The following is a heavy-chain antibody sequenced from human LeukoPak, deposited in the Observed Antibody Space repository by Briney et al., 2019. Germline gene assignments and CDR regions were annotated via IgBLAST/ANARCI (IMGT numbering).Heavy chain of an antibody. CDR1: GFTFSSYW. V-gene: IGHV3-74*01. J-gene: IGHJ2*01. Sequence: QPGGSLRLSCAASGFTFSSYWMHWVRQAPGKGLVWVSRINSDGSSTRYADSVKGRFTISRDNSNNTLYLQMNSLRAEDTAVYYCAKVGTTVTTYWYFDLWGRGTLVTVSS. D-gene: IGHD4-11*01. CDR3: AKVGTTVTTYWYFDL. CDR2: INSDGSST.